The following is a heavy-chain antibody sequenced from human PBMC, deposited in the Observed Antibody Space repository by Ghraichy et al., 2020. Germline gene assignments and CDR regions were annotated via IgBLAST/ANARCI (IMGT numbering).Heavy chain of an antibody. CDR2: INQDGSER. D-gene: IGHD3-3*02. J-gene: IGHJ5*02. Sequence: GVLRLSCAASGITLSRHWMTWVRQAPGKGLEWVANINQDGSERYYVDSVKGRFTISRVNAKNSLYLQMNSLRVEDTAVYYCAEISTTWGQGTLVTVSS. CDR1: GITLSRHW. CDR3: AEISTT. V-gene: IGHV3-7*03.